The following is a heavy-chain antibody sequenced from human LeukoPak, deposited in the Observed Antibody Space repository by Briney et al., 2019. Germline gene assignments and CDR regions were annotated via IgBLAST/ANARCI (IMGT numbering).Heavy chain of an antibody. V-gene: IGHV1-2*02. CDR3: ARQVAGTGLDY. CDR1: GYTFTGYY. CDR2: INPNSGGT. J-gene: IGHJ4*02. Sequence: ASVRVSCKASGYTFTGYYMHWVRQAPGQGLEWMGWINPNSGGTNYAQKFQSRVTMTRDTSISTAYMELSRLRSDDTAVYYWARQVAGTGLDYWGQGTLVTVSS. D-gene: IGHD6-19*01.